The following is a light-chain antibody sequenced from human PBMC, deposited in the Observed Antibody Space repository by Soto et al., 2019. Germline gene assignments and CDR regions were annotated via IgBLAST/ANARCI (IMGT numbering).Light chain of an antibody. J-gene: IGKJ2*01. V-gene: IGKV3-15*01. CDR1: QSVRSN. CDR3: QQYNNWPPSYT. CDR2: GAS. Sequence: EIVMTQSPATLSVSPGERATLSCRASQSVRSNLAWYQQQPGQAPRLLIYGASTRATGIPARFSGSGSGTEFTLTISSLQSGDFAVYYCQQYNNWPPSYTFGQGTKLEIK.